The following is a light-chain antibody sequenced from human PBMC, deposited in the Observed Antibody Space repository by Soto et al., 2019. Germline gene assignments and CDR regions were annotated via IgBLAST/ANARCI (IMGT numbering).Light chain of an antibody. CDR3: SSYAGHNNYV. CDR1: SSDIGGHNY. V-gene: IGLV2-8*01. J-gene: IGLJ1*01. CDR2: EVT. Sequence: SALTQPPSASGSPGQSVTISCTGTSSDIGGHNYVSWYQHHPGKAPKLIIYEVTKRPSGVPDRFSGSKSGNTASLTVSGLQTEDEADYYCSSYAGHNNYVFATGTKLTVL.